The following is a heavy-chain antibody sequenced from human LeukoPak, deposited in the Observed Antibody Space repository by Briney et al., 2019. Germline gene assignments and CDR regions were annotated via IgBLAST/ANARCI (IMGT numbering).Heavy chain of an antibody. V-gene: IGHV4-39*01. CDR2: IYYSGST. J-gene: IGHJ4*02. Sequence: SETLSLTCTVSGGSISSSSYYWGWIRQPPGKGLEGIGSIYYSGSTYYNPSLKSRVTISVDTSKNHCSLKLSSVTAADTAVYYCARRVDGSGPHDHWGQGTLVTVSS. CDR3: ARRVDGSGPHDH. D-gene: IGHD3-10*01. CDR1: GGSISSSSYY.